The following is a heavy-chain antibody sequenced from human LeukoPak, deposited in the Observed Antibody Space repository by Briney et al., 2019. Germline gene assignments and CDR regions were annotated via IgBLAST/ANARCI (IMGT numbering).Heavy chain of an antibody. D-gene: IGHD3-22*01. V-gene: IGHV3-66*01. CDR3: ARDAPYYYDSSGYRLSYFDY. CDR2: MQSDGST. J-gene: IGHJ4*02. Sequence: PGGSLRLSCAASGFTVSTNYMSWVRQAPGKGLECISVMQSDGSTSYAEHAKGRCTISRNNSKNAMVLQKINRRAEDAAVYYCARDAPYYYDSSGYRLSYFDYWGQGTLVTVSS. CDR1: GFTVSTNY.